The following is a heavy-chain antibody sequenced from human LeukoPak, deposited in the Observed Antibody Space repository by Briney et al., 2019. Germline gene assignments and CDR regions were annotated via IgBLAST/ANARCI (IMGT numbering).Heavy chain of an antibody. CDR3: ARGFISSGRLAYFDY. CDR1: GFTFSDYY. D-gene: IGHD6-19*01. CDR2: ISSSGSTI. J-gene: IGHJ4*02. V-gene: IGHV3-11*01. Sequence: PGGSLRLSCAASGFTFSDYYMSWIRQAPGKGLEWVSYISSSGSTIYYADSVKGRFTISRDNAKNSLNLQMNSLRAEDTAVYYCARGFISSGRLAYFDYWGQGTLVTVSS.